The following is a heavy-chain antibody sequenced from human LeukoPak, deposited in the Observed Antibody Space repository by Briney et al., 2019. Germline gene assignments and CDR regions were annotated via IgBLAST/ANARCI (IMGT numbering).Heavy chain of an antibody. CDR2: IYCTRST. J-gene: IGHJ5*02. D-gene: IGHD2-8*01. Sequence: SETLSLTCSVSGVSISSSSYYWSWIRPPPGKVLEWVGYIYCTRSTNYNPSLKSRVTISVHTSKNPLSLNLNSVTAADTAVYSCARGPPPVMAPNWFDPWGQGTLFTVSS. CDR3: ARGPPPVMAPNWFDP. V-gene: IGHV4-61*01. CDR1: GVSISSSSYY.